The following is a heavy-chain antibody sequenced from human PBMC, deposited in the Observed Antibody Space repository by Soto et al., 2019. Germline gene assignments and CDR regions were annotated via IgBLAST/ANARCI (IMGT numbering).Heavy chain of an antibody. J-gene: IGHJ4*02. D-gene: IGHD1-20*01. CDR3: ARWVEVSLDYFDS. Sequence: SETLSLTCTVSGGSMSNGYYYWSWVRQNPGKGLEWIGHIYHSGRTYYNPSLKSRVGILVDTSKNQFSLNLNSVTAADTAVYYCARWVEVSLDYFDSWGQGTPVTVAS. CDR2: IYHSGRT. V-gene: IGHV4-31*03. CDR1: GGSMSNGYYY.